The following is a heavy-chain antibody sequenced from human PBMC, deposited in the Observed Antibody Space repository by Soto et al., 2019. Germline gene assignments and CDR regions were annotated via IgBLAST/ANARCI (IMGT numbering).Heavy chain of an antibody. D-gene: IGHD6-13*01. V-gene: IGHV3-30-3*01. J-gene: IGHJ6*02. CDR2: ISYDGSNK. CDR1: GFTFSSYA. Sequence: GGSLRLSCAASGFTFSSYAMHWVRQAPGKGLEWVAVISYDGSNKYYADSVKGRFTISRDNSKNTLYLQMNSLRAEDTAVYYCARQAAAGLLPPYYYYGMDVWGQGTTVTVSS. CDR3: ARQAAAGLLPPYYYYGMDV.